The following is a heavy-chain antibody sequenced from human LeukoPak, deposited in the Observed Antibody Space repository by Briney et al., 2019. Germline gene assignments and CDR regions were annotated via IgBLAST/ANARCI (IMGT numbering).Heavy chain of an antibody. Sequence: KPSETLSLTCTVSGGSISSSSYYWGWIRQPPGKGLEWIGSIYYSGSTYYNPSLKSRVTISVDTSKNQFSLKLSSVTAADTAVHYCARHSSGFDYWGQGTLVTVSS. CDR3: ARHSSGFDY. CDR1: GGSISSSSYY. J-gene: IGHJ4*02. CDR2: IYYSGST. D-gene: IGHD6-19*01. V-gene: IGHV4-39*01.